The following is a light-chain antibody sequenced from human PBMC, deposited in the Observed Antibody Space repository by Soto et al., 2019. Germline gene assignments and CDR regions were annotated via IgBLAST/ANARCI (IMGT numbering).Light chain of an antibody. CDR2: GAS. V-gene: IGKV3-20*01. CDR3: QQYGSSPRT. CDR1: QSVSSSY. Sequence: EIVLTQSPATLSLSAGERATLSCRASQSVSSSYLAWYQQKPGQAPRLLINGASSRATGIPDRFSGSGSGTDFTLTISRLEPEDFAVYFCQQYGSSPRTFGQGTKVDIK. J-gene: IGKJ1*01.